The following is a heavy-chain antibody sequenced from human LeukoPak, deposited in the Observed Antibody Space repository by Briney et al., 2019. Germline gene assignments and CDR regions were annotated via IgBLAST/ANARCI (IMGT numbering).Heavy chain of an antibody. CDR1: GITVSNYG. D-gene: IGHD3-22*01. CDR2: ISDSGGRT. V-gene: IGHV3-23*01. Sequence: GGSLRLSCAVSGITVSNYGMSWVRQSPGKGLEWVAGISDSGGRTNYADSVKGRFTISRDNPKNTLYLQMNSLRAEGTAVYFCAKRGVVIRVILVGFHKEAYYFDSWGQGALVTVSS. CDR3: AKRGVVIRVILVGFHKEAYYFDS. J-gene: IGHJ4*02.